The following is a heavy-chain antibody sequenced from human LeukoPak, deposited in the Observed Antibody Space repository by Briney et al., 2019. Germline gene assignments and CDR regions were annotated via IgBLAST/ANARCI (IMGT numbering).Heavy chain of an antibody. Sequence: GGSLRLSCAASGFTFSSYAMNWVRQAPGKGLEWISSISGSGDNTYYADSVKGRFTISRDNAKSSLYLQMNSLRAEDTAVYYCARDPHRGRRAGIVGVPNWFDPWGQGTLVTVSS. J-gene: IGHJ5*02. CDR3: ARDPHRGRRAGIVGVPNWFDP. CDR1: GFTFSSYA. D-gene: IGHD1-26*01. CDR2: ISGSGDNT. V-gene: IGHV3-21*01.